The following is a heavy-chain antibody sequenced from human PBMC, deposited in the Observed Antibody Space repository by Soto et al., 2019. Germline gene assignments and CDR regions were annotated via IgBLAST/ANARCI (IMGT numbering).Heavy chain of an antibody. J-gene: IGHJ5*02. CDR2: ISSSSSTI. D-gene: IGHD6-19*01. CDR3: ARDRGYSSGWYPNWFDP. Sequence: GGSLRLSCAASGFTFSSYSMNWVRQAPGKGLEWVSYISSSSSTIYYADSVKGRFTISRENAKNSLYLQMNSLRAEDTAVYYCARDRGYSSGWYPNWFDPWGQGTLVTVSS. V-gene: IGHV3-48*01. CDR1: GFTFSSYS.